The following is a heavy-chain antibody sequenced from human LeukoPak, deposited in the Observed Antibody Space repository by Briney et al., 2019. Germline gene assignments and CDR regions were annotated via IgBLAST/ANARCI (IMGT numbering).Heavy chain of an antibody. V-gene: IGHV4-59*01. CDR3: ASGPMDCSSTSCYSVY. Sequence: SETLSLTRTVSGGSISSYYWSWIRQPPGKGLEWIGYIYYSGSTNYNPSLKSRVTISVDTSKNQFSLKLSSVTAADTAVYYCASGPMDCSSTSCYSVYWGQGTLVTVSS. CDR2: IYYSGST. D-gene: IGHD2-2*01. CDR1: GGSISSYY. J-gene: IGHJ4*02.